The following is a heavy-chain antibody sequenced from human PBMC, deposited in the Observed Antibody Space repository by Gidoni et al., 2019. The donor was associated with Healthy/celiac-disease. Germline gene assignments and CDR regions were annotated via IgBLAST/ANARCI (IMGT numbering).Heavy chain of an antibody. V-gene: IGHV4-38-2*02. J-gene: IGHJ3*02. Sequence: QVQLQESGPGLVKPSETLSLTCAVPGYSISSGYYWGWTRQPPGKGLEWIGSIYHSGSTYYNPSLKSRVTISVDTSKNQFSLKLSSVTAADTAVYYCARDFAKIDYYDSSGYWYDAFDIWGQGTMVTVSS. CDR3: ARDFAKIDYYDSSGYWYDAFDI. D-gene: IGHD3-22*01. CDR2: IYHSGST. CDR1: GYSISSGYY.